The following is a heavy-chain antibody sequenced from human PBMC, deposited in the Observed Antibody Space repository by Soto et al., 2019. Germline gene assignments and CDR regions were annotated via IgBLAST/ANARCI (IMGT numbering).Heavy chain of an antibody. CDR3: ARATYDSPRHQSYFDY. CDR1: GGSISSGGYY. J-gene: IGHJ4*02. CDR2: IYYSGST. V-gene: IGHV4-31*03. D-gene: IGHD3-22*01. Sequence: PSETLSLTCTVSGGSISSGGYYWGWIRQHPGKGLEWIGYIYYSGSTYYNPSLKSRVTISVDTSKNQFSLKLSSVTAADTAVYYCARATYDSPRHQSYFDYWGQGTLVPVSP.